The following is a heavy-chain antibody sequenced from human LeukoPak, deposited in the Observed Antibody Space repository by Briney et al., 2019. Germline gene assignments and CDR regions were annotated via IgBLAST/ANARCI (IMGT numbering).Heavy chain of an antibody. CDR1: GFTFSFYG. CDR3: ARAPKDFWSGYGAFDI. V-gene: IGHV3-30*02. D-gene: IGHD3-3*01. CDR2: IQYDGSYK. J-gene: IGHJ3*02. Sequence: PGGSLRLSCATSGFTFSFYGMHWVRQAPGKGLEWVAFIQYDGSYKFYADSVQGRFSISRDNSKNTLYLQMNSLRAEDTAVYYCARAPKDFWSGYGAFDIWGQGTMVTVSS.